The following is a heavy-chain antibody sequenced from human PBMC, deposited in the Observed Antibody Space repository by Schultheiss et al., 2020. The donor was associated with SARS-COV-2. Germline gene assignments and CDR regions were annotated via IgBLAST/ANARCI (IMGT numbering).Heavy chain of an antibody. CDR2: INHSGST. Sequence: SQTLSLTCAVYGGSFSGYYWSWIRQPPGKGLEWIGEINHSGSTNYNPSLKSRVTISVDTSKNQFSLKLSSVTAADTAVYYCARERAGAITIFGVVIMGYFDYWGQGTLVTVSS. CDR3: ARERAGAITIFGVVIMGYFDY. J-gene: IGHJ4*02. D-gene: IGHD3-3*01. V-gene: IGHV4-34*09. CDR1: GGSFSGYY.